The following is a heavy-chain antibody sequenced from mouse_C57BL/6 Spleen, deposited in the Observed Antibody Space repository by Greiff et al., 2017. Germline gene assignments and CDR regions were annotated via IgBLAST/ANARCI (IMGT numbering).Heavy chain of an antibody. CDR3: AIPLLLPWYFDV. J-gene: IGHJ1*03. D-gene: IGHD2-10*01. Sequence: QVQLQQPGAELVKPGASVKVSCKASGYTFTSYWMHWVKQRPGQGLEWIGRIHPSDSDTNYNQQFKGQATLTVDKSSSTAYMQLSSLTSEDSAVYYCAIPLLLPWYFDVWGTGTTVTVSS. V-gene: IGHV1-74*01. CDR1: GYTFTSYW. CDR2: IHPSDSDT.